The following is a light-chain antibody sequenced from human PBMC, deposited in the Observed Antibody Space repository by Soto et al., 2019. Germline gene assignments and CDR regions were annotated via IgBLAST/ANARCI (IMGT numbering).Light chain of an antibody. Sequence: EIVMTQSPATLSVSPGERATLSCRASQSVSSNLAWYQQKAGQAPRLLIYGSSTRATGIPARFSGSGSGTDFTLTISSLSSEDVATYYCLQVKNFPRTFGQGTKLEIK. V-gene: IGKV3-15*01. CDR1: QSVSSN. J-gene: IGKJ1*01. CDR3: LQVKNFPRT. CDR2: GSS.